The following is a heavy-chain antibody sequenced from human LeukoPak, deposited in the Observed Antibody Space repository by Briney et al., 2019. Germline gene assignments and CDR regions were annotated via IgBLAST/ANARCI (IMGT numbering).Heavy chain of an antibody. CDR1: GYSISSSNW. CDR3: ARRGTWPYFYYYGMDV. Sequence: PSDTLSLTCAVSGYSISSSNWWGWIRPPPGKGLEWIGYIYYSGSTYYNPSLKSRVTMSVDTSKNQFSLKLSSVTAVDTAVYYCARRGTWPYFYYYGMDVWGQGTTVTVSS. CDR2: IYYSGST. V-gene: IGHV4-28*01. D-gene: IGHD3-16*01. J-gene: IGHJ6*02.